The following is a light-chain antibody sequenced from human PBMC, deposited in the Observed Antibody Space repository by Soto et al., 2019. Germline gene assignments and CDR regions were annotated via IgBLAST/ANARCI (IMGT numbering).Light chain of an antibody. CDR2: SNR. J-gene: IGLJ1*01. CDR1: GSNIGAGYD. CDR3: QSYDSRLSGYV. Sequence: QSVLTQPPSVSGAPGQRVTISCTGSGSNIGAGYDVHWYQHLPGTAPKLLIYSNRNRPSGVPDRFSGSKSGTSASLAITGLQAEDEADYYCQSYDSRLSGYVFGTGTQV. V-gene: IGLV1-40*01.